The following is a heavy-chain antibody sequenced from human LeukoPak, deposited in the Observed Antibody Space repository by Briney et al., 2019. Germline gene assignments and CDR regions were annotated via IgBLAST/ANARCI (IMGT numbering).Heavy chain of an antibody. D-gene: IGHD3-3*01. CDR1: GGSISSYY. J-gene: IGHJ4*02. V-gene: IGHV4-59*12. CDR3: ARETKYYDFWCGKFTHGNVWVY. CDR2: IYYSGNT. Sequence: PSETLSLTCTLSGGSISSYYWSWIRHPPGKGLEWVGYIYYSGNTNYNPSLKGRVTISVDTSKNQFSLKLSSVTAADTAVYYCARETKYYDFWCGKFTHGNVWVYWGQGTLVTVSS.